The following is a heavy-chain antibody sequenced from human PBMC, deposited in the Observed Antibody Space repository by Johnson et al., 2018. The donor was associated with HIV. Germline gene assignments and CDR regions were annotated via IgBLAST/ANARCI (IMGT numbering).Heavy chain of an antibody. CDR3: AKIGQWRERLDAFDV. J-gene: IGHJ3*01. V-gene: IGHV3-11*04. D-gene: IGHD6-19*01. Sequence: QVQLVESGGGLVKPGGSLRLSCAASGFTFSDYYMSWIRQAPGKGLEWVSYISSSGSTIYYADSVKGRFTISRDNSKNTLYLQMSSLRPEDTAVYYCAKIGQWRERLDAFDVWGQGTMVTVSS. CDR1: GFTFSDYY. CDR2: ISSSGSTI.